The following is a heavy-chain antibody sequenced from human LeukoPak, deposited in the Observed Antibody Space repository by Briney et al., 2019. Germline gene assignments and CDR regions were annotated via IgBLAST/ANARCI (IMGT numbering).Heavy chain of an antibody. J-gene: IGHJ3*02. CDR2: INSDGSST. Sequence: GGSLRLSCAASEFSVGSNYMTWVRQAPGKGLVWVSRINSDGSSTSYADSVKGPFTLSRDNAKNTMYMQMNSLRAEDTAVYYCARAGVDIAVADGDAFDIWGQGTMVTVSS. V-gene: IGHV3-74*01. CDR3: ARAGVDIAVADGDAFDI. CDR1: EFSVGSNY. D-gene: IGHD6-19*01.